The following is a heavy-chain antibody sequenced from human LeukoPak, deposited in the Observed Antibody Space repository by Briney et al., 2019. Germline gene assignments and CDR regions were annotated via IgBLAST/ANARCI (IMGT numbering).Heavy chain of an antibody. Sequence: XGXXXXAVINWSSDTIAYADSVRGRFTVPRDNAKNSLVLHMNSLRTDDTALYYCAKATTFFDAFDIWGRGTRVTVSS. J-gene: IGHJ3*02. CDR2: INWSSDTI. D-gene: IGHD2/OR15-2a*01. CDR3: AKATTFFDAFDI. V-gene: IGHV3-9*01.